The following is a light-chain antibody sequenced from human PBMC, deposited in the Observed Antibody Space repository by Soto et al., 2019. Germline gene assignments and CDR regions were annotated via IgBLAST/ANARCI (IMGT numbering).Light chain of an antibody. Sequence: DIQMTQSPTSLSASVGDRVTITCRASQGIGNYLAWFQQKPGKVPKLMIYTASTLQSVVPSRFSGSGSGTDFTLPISSLQPEDVATYYCQTYNSAPITFGQGTRLDIK. V-gene: IGKV1-27*01. CDR2: TAS. J-gene: IGKJ5*01. CDR1: QGIGNY. CDR3: QTYNSAPIT.